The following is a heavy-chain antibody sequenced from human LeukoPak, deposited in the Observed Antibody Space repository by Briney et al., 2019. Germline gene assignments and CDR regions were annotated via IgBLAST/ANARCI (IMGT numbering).Heavy chain of an antibody. V-gene: IGHV3-48*04. CDR3: ARDYYSSSFDY. CDR1: GFTFSSYS. Sequence: GGSLRLSCAASGFTFSSYSMNWVRQAPGKGLEWVSYISSSSSTIYYADSVKGRFTISRDNAKNSLYLQMNSLRAEDTAVYYCARDYYSSSFDYWGQGTLVTVSS. CDR2: ISSSSSTI. J-gene: IGHJ4*02. D-gene: IGHD6-13*01.